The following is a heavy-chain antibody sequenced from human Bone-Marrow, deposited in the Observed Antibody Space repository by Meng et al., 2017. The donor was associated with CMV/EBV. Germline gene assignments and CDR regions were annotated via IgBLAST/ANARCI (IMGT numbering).Heavy chain of an antibody. CDR3: AREPFDGSGTYYLRGWVAP. CDR2: LSTSGKTL. J-gene: IGHJ5*02. Sequence: GALRLPCAASGFILSDNYMNWIRQAPGKGLEWTSSLSTSGKTLQYADSVKGRFTISRDNAKNSQYLKMVSLRAEDTAVYYCAREPFDGSGTYYLRGWVAPWGQGTLVTVSS. D-gene: IGHD3-10*01. V-gene: IGHV3-11*04. CDR1: GFILSDNY.